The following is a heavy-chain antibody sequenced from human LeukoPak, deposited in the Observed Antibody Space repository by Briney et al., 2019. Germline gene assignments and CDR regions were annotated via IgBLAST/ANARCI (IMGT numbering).Heavy chain of an antibody. CDR3: ARGSGELGPDAFDI. D-gene: IGHD1-26*01. V-gene: IGHV3-48*03. J-gene: IGHJ3*02. Sequence: PGGSLRLSCAASGFTFSSSEMNWVRQAPGKGLEWVSYISSSGSSKYYADSVKGRFTISRDNAKNSLYVQMNSLRVEDTAVYYCARGSGELGPDAFDIWGQGTMVTVSS. CDR1: GFTFSSSE. CDR2: ISSSGSSK.